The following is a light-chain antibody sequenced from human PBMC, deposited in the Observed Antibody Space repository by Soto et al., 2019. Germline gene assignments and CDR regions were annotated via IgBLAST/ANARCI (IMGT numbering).Light chain of an antibody. Sequence: DIQMTQSLSSLSASVGDSVTITCRASQSISNSLTWYQQKPGKAPKFLIYVASTLQRGVPSRFTGIGSGTDFTLTISSLQPEDFETYYCQQTFSPPYTFGQGTKLEIK. CDR3: QQTFSPPYT. CDR2: VAS. J-gene: IGKJ2*01. CDR1: QSISNS. V-gene: IGKV1-39*01.